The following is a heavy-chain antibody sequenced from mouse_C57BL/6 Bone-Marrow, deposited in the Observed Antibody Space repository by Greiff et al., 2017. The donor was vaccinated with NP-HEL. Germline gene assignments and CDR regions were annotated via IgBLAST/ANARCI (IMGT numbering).Heavy chain of an antibody. D-gene: IGHD3-2*02. CDR3: ALRDSSGYLYAMDY. Sequence: ESGAELVRPGTSVKVSCKASGYAFTNYLIEWVKQRPGQGLEWIGVINPGSGGTNYNEKFKGKATLTADKSSSTAYMQLSSLTSEDSAVYFCALRDSSGYLYAMDYWGQGTSVTVSS. CDR1: GYAFTNYL. CDR2: INPGSGGT. V-gene: IGHV1-54*01. J-gene: IGHJ4*01.